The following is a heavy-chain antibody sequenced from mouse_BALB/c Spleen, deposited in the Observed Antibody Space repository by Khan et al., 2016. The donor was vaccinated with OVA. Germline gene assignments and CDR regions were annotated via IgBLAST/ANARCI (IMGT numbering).Heavy chain of an antibody. D-gene: IGHD3-3*01. CDR3: ARGRAY. Sequence: EVKLLESGPGLVKPSQSLSLTCTVTGYSITSDYAWNWIRQFPGNKLEWMGYISYSGRTNYTPSLKSRISITRYTSKNQFFLQLNSVTTEDTATXSWARGRAYWGQGTLVTVSA. CDR2: ISYSGRT. V-gene: IGHV3-2*02. J-gene: IGHJ3*01. CDR1: GYSITSDYA.